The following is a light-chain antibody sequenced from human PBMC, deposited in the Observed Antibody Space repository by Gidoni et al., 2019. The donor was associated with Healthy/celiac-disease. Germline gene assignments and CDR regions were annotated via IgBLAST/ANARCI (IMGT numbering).Light chain of an antibody. CDR1: SSDVGSYNL. J-gene: IGLJ1*01. V-gene: IGLV2-23*01. CDR3: CSYAGSILLV. CDR2: EGS. Sequence: QSALTQPASVSGSPGQSITISCTGTSSDVGSYNLVSWYQQHPGKAPKLMIYEGSKRPSGVSNRFSGSKSGNTASLTISGLQAEDEADYYCCSYAGSILLVFGTGTKVTVL.